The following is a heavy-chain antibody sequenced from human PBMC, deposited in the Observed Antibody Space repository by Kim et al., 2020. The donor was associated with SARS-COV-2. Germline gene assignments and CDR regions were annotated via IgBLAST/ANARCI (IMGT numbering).Heavy chain of an antibody. Sequence: SDTLSLTCTVSGGTISSYFWSWIRQLPGKGLEWIGYIDDSGSTNYNPSLQSRVTMSVDMSKNQFSLKLTSVTAADTATYFCTGDLGTVYFYYGMDVWGRGTPVTVSS. D-gene: IGHD1-7*01. CDR2: IDDSGST. CDR3: TGDLGTVYFYYGMDV. CDR1: GGTISSYF. V-gene: IGHV4-59*01. J-gene: IGHJ6*02.